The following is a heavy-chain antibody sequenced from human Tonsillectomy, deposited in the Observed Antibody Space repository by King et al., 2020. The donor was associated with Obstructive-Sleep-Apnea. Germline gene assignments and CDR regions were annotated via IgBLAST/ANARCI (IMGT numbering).Heavy chain of an antibody. CDR3: VKAGSISWYDY. CDR2: INNSGGRT. Sequence: VQLVESGGGLVQPGGSLRLSCAASGFTFSSYTMGWVRQAPEKGLEWVSDINNSGGRTYYTDSVKGRFTNSRDNSKNTLYLQRNTLRAEDTAVYYCVKAGSISWYDYWGQGTLVTVSS. J-gene: IGHJ4*02. V-gene: IGHV3-23*04. CDR1: GFTFSSYT. D-gene: IGHD6-13*01.